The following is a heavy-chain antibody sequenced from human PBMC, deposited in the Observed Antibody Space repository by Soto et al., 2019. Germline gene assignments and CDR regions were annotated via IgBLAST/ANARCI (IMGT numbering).Heavy chain of an antibody. CDR2: LAVILGTP. CDR3: ASGYYDSSGYSIDY. J-gene: IGHJ4*02. Sequence: QVQLMQSGSEVKKPGSSVKISCKAFGGTFNSNAFSWVRQVPGQGLEWMGGLAVILGTPNYAQKFQGRVTPIAYETTTTAYMEVTSLTSEDTAVYYCASGYYDSSGYSIDYWGQGTHITVSS. CDR1: GGTFNSNA. V-gene: IGHV1-69*01. D-gene: IGHD3-22*01.